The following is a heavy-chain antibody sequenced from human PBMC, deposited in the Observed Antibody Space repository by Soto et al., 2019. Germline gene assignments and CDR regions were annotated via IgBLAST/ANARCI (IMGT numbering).Heavy chain of an antibody. Sequence: ASVKVSCKASGYRFTGYGLHWVRQAPGQGLQWMGWINPKSGATDYAQKFQGRVTMTREMSTNTAYLELSGLRSDDTADDTAVYYCARDIATLRFFEWLPTSGSDNWFDPWGQGTLVTVSS. CDR3: ARDIATLRFFEWLPTSGSDNWFDP. J-gene: IGHJ5*02. CDR1: GYRFTGYG. CDR2: INPKSGAT. D-gene: IGHD3-3*01. V-gene: IGHV1-2*02.